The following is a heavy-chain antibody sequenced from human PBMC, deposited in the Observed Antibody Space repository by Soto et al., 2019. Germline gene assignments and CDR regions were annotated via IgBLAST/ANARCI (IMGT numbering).Heavy chain of an antibody. D-gene: IGHD6-6*01. Sequence: GGSLRLSCAASEFTFSTYWMNWVRQAPGKGLEWVANIKQDGSDKNYVDSVKGRFTISRDNAKNSLFLQMNSLRAEDTAVYYCAGSSGWIHSHWGQGIQVTVSS. CDR2: IKQDGSDK. J-gene: IGHJ4*02. CDR1: EFTFSTYW. V-gene: IGHV3-7*03. CDR3: AGSSGWIHSH.